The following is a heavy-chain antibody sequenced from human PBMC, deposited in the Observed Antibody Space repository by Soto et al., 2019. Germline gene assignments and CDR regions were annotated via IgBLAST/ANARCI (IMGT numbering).Heavy chain of an antibody. V-gene: IGHV4-59*01. CDR1: GGSISSYY. CDR3: ARARDGFQFEYFDY. J-gene: IGHJ4*02. D-gene: IGHD3-9*01. CDR2: IYYSGNT. Sequence: SETLSLTCAVSGGSISSYYWSWIRQPPGKGLEWIGYIYYSGNTNYNPSLKSQVTISVDTSKNQFSLRLSSVTAAVTAVYYCARARDGFQFEYFDYWGQGTLVTVSS.